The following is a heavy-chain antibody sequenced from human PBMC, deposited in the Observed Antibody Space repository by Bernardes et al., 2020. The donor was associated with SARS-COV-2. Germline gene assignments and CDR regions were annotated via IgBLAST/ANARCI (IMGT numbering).Heavy chain of an antibody. Sequence: SETLSLTCTVSGGSISSYYWSWIRQPPGKGLEWIGYIYYSGSTNYNPSLKSRVTISVDTSKNQFSLKLSSVTAADTAVYYCARDLGYDSSGYSYNWFDPWGQGTLVTVSS. J-gene: IGHJ5*02. V-gene: IGHV4-59*01. CDR1: GGSISSYY. CDR2: IYYSGST. D-gene: IGHD3-22*01. CDR3: ARDLGYDSSGYSYNWFDP.